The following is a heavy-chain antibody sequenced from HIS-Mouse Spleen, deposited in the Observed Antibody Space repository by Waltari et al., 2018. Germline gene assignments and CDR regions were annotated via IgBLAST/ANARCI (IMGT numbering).Heavy chain of an antibody. CDR2: TYYSGST. CDR1: GAPISSSSYY. Sequence: QLQLQESGPGLVKPSETLSLTCPVSGAPISSSSYYWGWIRQPPGKGLEWIGSTYYSGSTYYNPSLKSRVTISVDTSKNQFSLKLSSVTAADTAVYYCAREIPYSSSWYDWYFDLWGRGTLVTVSS. J-gene: IGHJ2*01. CDR3: AREIPYSSSWYDWYFDL. V-gene: IGHV4-39*07. D-gene: IGHD6-13*01.